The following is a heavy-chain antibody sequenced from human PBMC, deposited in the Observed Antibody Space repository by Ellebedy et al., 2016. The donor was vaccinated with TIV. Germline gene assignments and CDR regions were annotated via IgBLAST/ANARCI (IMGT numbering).Heavy chain of an antibody. Sequence: AASVKVSCKASGYSFTGYYLLWVRQAPGQGLEWMGWINPDSGDTNYAQKFQGRVTITMDTSISTAYLHLNRLTSDDTAVFYCARMVRGLTNYGLDVWGQGTTVTVSS. D-gene: IGHD3-10*01. CDR1: GYSFTGYY. V-gene: IGHV1-2*02. J-gene: IGHJ6*02. CDR3: ARMVRGLTNYGLDV. CDR2: INPDSGDT.